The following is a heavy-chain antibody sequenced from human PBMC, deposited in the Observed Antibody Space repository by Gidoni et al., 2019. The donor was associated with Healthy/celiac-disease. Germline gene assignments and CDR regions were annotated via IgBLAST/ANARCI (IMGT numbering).Heavy chain of an antibody. D-gene: IGHD2-15*01. J-gene: IGHJ2*01. Sequence: EVQLVESVGGFVQPGRFLRLSCTASGFTVGVCAISWFRQAQGKGEELVCFIRSKAYGGTTEYAASVKGRFTISRDASNSIAYLQMNSLKTEDTAVYYCTRYGGNRNHWYFDLWGRGTLVTVSS. CDR3: TRYGGNRNHWYFDL. CDR1: GFTVGVCA. V-gene: IGHV3-49*03. CDR2: IRSKAYGGTT.